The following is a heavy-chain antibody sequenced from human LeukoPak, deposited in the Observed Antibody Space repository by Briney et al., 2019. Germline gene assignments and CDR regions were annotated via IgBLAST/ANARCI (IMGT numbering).Heavy chain of an antibody. D-gene: IGHD5-12*01. J-gene: IGHJ5*02. Sequence: PSETLSLTCTVSGGSISYYYWSWIRQPPGKGLEWIGYIFYSGTTNYNPSLKSRVTISVDTSKNQFSLRLSSVTAVDTAVYYCARVSPTYSGYDRRAVNWLDPWGQGTLVTVSS. CDR1: GGSISYYY. V-gene: IGHV4-59*01. CDR3: ARVSPTYSGYDRRAVNWLDP. CDR2: IFYSGTT.